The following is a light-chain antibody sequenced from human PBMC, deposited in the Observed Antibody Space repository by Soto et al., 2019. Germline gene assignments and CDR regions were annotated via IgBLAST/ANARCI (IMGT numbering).Light chain of an antibody. CDR1: NSDVGAYNY. V-gene: IGLV2-14*01. Sequence: QSALTQPASVSGSPGQSITIPCTGTNSDVGAYNYVSWYQHHPGKAPKLMIYEVFIRPSGVSSRFSGSKSGSTASLTISGLLVEDEADYYCSSYTTTNTLYVFGTGTKVTV. CDR2: EVF. J-gene: IGLJ1*01. CDR3: SSYTTTNTLYV.